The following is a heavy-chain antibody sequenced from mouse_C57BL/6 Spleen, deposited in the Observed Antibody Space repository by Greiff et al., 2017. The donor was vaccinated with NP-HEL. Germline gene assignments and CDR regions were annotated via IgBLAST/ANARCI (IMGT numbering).Heavy chain of an antibody. V-gene: IGHV1-69*01. Sequence: QVQLQQPGAEFVMPGASVKLSCKASGYTFTSYWMHWVKQRPGQGLEWIGEIDPSDSYTNYNQKFKGKSTLTVDKSSSTAYMQLSSLTSEDSAVYYCARYPFAYWGQGTLVTVSA. CDR3: ARYPFAY. CDR1: GYTFTSYW. CDR2: IDPSDSYT. J-gene: IGHJ3*01.